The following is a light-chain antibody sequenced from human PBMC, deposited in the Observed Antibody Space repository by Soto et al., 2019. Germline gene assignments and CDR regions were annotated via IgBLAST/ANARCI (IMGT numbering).Light chain of an antibody. V-gene: IGLV2-8*01. Sequence: HSALTQPPSASGSPGQSVTISCTGTSSDVGGYEYVSWYQQHPGKAPKLMIFEVTARPSGVPDRFSGSKSGNTASLTVSGLQTEDEADYYCSSYAGNNNLIFGGGTKLTVL. CDR2: EVT. CDR1: SSDVGGYEY. CDR3: SSYAGNNNLI. J-gene: IGLJ2*01.